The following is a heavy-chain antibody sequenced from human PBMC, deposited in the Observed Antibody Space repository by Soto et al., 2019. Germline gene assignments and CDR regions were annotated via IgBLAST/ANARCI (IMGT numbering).Heavy chain of an antibody. V-gene: IGHV4-59*01. Sequence: SETLSLTCTVSGGSISSYYWSSIRQPPGKGLEWIGYIYYSGSTNYNPSLKSRVTISVDTSKNQFSLKLSSVTAADTAVYYCARGNYYDSSGYYDYWGQGTLVTVSS. CDR2: IYYSGST. CDR1: GGSISSYY. D-gene: IGHD3-22*01. CDR3: ARGNYYDSSGYYDY. J-gene: IGHJ4*02.